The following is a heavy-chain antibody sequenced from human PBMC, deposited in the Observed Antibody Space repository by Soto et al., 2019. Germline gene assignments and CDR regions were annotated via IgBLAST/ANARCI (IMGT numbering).Heavy chain of an antibody. D-gene: IGHD6-19*01. V-gene: IGHV4-34*01. CDR3: ASRAVAGTNPPYYFDY. J-gene: IGHJ4*02. Sequence: SETLSLTCAVYGGSFSGYYWSWIRQPPGKGLEWIGEINHSGSTNYNPSLKSRVTISVDTSKNQFSLKLSSVTAADTAVYYCASRAVAGTNPPYYFDYWGQGTLVSVSS. CDR1: GGSFSGYY. CDR2: INHSGST.